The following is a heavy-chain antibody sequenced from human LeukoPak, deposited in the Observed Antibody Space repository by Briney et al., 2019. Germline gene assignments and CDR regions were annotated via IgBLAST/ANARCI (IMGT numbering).Heavy chain of an antibody. CDR1: GGSVSSNSFY. J-gene: IGHJ6*03. Sequence: SETLSLTCTVSGGSVSSNSFYWGWIRQPPGKGLEWIGSFYYTGSTYYNPSLKSRVSISVDTSKNQFSLRLRSLTAADTAVYYCASFYCSGGSCYQYFSYYYMDVWGKGTTVTISS. V-gene: IGHV4-39*01. CDR3: ASFYCSGGSCYQYFSYYYMDV. CDR2: FYYTGST. D-gene: IGHD2-15*01.